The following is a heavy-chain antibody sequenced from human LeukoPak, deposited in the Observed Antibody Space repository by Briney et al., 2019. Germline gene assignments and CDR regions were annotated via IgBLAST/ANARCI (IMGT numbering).Heavy chain of an antibody. V-gene: IGHV5-51*01. Sequence: RGESLKISCKGSGYSFTSYWIGWVRQMPGKGLEWMGIIYPGDSDTRYSPSFQGQVTISADKSISTAYLQWSSLKASDTAMYYCARYSKWELHPLRYYYYGMDVWGQGTTVTVSS. CDR2: IYPGDSDT. CDR3: ARYSKWELHPLRYYYYGMDV. D-gene: IGHD1-26*01. J-gene: IGHJ6*02. CDR1: GYSFTSYW.